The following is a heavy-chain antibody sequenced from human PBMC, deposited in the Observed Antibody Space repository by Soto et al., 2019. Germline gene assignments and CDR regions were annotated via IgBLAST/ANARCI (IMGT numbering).Heavy chain of an antibody. CDR1: GYTFTGYD. CDR2: INPNSGGT. CDR3: ARDLIPRYYDFWSGSPNGMDV. V-gene: IGHV1-2*04. Sequence: ASVKVSGKASGYTFTGYDMHWVRQAPGQGRELMGWINPNSGGTNYAQKFQGWVTMTRDTSISTAYMELSRLRSDDTAVYYCARDLIPRYYDFWSGSPNGMDVWGQGTTVTVSS. J-gene: IGHJ6*02. D-gene: IGHD3-3*01.